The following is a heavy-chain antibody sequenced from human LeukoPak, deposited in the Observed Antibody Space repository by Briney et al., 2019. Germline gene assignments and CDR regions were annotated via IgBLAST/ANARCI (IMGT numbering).Heavy chain of an antibody. CDR1: GLAFRNYA. CDR2: IRGSGGDI. J-gene: IGHJ3*01. Sequence: PGGSLRLSCVASGLAFRNYAMTWVRQAPGKGLEWVSVIRGSGGDIRYADSVKGRFTISRDNSVNTLYLQMNSLRAEDTAVYYCGKDPKGDYIGAFDFWGQGTMVTVSS. V-gene: IGHV3-23*01. D-gene: IGHD4-17*01. CDR3: GKDPKGDYIGAFDF.